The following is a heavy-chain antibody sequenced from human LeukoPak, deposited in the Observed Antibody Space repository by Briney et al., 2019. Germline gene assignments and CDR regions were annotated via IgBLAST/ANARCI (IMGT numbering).Heavy chain of an antibody. D-gene: IGHD3-22*01. CDR3: ARDYYDSSGYGSPFDY. V-gene: IGHV4-4*07. J-gene: IGHJ4*02. CDR1: GGSISSYY. Sequence: SETLSLTCTVSGGSISSYYWSWIRQPAGKGLEWIGRIYTSGSTNYNPSLKSRVTMSVDTSKNQFSLKLSSVTAADMAVYYCARDYYDSSGYGSPFDYWGQGTLVTVSS. CDR2: IYTSGST.